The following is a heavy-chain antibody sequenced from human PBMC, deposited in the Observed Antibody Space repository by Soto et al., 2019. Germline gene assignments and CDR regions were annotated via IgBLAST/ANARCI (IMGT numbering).Heavy chain of an antibody. V-gene: IGHV1-2*02. J-gene: IGHJ5*02. CDR3: ATGVDNWDNNWFDP. D-gene: IGHD5-12*01. CDR1: GYTFTGYY. Sequence: ASVKVSCKASGYTFTGYYMHWVRQAPGQGLEWMGWINPNSGGTNYAQKFQGRVTMTRDTSTDTAYMELSSLRSEDTAVYYCATGVDNWDNNWFDPWGQGTLVTVSS. CDR2: INPNSGGT.